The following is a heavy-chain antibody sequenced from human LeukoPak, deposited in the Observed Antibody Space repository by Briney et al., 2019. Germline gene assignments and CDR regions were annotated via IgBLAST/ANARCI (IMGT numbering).Heavy chain of an antibody. CDR1: GGSFSGYY. D-gene: IGHD3-10*01. V-gene: IGHV4-34*01. J-gene: IGHJ5*02. Sequence: SETLSLTCAVYGGSFSGYYWSWIRQPPGKGLEWIGEINHSGSINYNPSLKSRVTISVDTSKNQFSLKLSSVTAADTAVYYCARVLWFGELGHETKKFDPWGQGTLVTVSS. CDR3: ARVLWFGELGHETKKFDP. CDR2: INHSGSI.